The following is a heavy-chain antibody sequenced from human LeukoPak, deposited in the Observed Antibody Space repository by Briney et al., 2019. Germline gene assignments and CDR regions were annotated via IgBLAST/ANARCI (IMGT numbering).Heavy chain of an antibody. D-gene: IGHD3-9*01. J-gene: IGHJ6*02. CDR2: ISSRGTTI. V-gene: IGHV3-48*03. Sequence: GGSLRLSCAASGFRFSSYEMNWVRQAPGKGLEWVSYISSRGTTIYYADSVKGRFTISRDNAKNTLYLQMNSLRAEDTAVYYCARPRNDILSGFHYYYGMDVWGQGTTVTVSS. CDR1: GFRFSSYE. CDR3: ARPRNDILSGFHYYYGMDV.